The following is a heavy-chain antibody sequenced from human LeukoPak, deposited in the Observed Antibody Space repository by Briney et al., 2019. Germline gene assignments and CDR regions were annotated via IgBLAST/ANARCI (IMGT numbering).Heavy chain of an antibody. V-gene: IGHV4-39*07. CDR3: ARFGDGLGGWYSAPAVG. J-gene: IGHJ4*02. Sequence: PSETLSLTCTVSGGSISTSSYYWGWVRQPPGKGLEWIGNIFYSGSTYYSPSLKSRVTISLDTSRNQFSLKLSSVTAADTAVYYCARFGDGLGGWYSAPAVGWGQGTLVTVSS. D-gene: IGHD6-19*01. CDR2: IFYSGST. CDR1: GGSISTSSYY.